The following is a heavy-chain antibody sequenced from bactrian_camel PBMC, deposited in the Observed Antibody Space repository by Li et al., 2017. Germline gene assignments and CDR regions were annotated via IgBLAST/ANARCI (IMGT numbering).Heavy chain of an antibody. V-gene: IGHV3S1*01. J-gene: IGHJ4*01. CDR2: INNGGLMT. CDR1: GFTFSAYW. D-gene: IGHD2*01. Sequence: QLVESGGGLVQPGGSLRLSCAASGFTFSAYWMYWVRQPPGKGLEWVSGINNGGLMTYYADSVKGRFTISRDNSKNTLYLRPNSLVVEDTAMYYCAVGRAQGIVVNSKPPGQGTQVTVS.